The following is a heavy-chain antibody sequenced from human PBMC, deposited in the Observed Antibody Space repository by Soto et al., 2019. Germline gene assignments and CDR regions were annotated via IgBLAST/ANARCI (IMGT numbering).Heavy chain of an antibody. J-gene: IGHJ4*02. V-gene: IGHV4-31*03. CDR3: ARVMANYCDF. CDR2: IKNSGST. Sequence: QVQLQESGPGLVKPSQTLSLTCTVSGGSISSGNYYWSWIRQHPGKGLEWIGYIKNSGSTYYNPSLXXRATISGDTSKTQFSLKLSSVSAADTAVYYCARVMANYCDFWGQGTLVTVSS. CDR1: GGSISSGNYY.